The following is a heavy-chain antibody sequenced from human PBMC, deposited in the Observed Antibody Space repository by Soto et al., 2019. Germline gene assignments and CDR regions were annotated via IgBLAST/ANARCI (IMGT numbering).Heavy chain of an antibody. D-gene: IGHD3-10*01. CDR3: ARCLFYYGSGSYYAENWFDP. CDR2: INHSGST. J-gene: IGHJ5*02. CDR1: GGSFSGYY. V-gene: IGHV4-34*01. Sequence: SETLSLTCAVYGGSFSGYYWSWIRQPPGKGLEWIGEINHSGSTNYNPSLKSRVTISVDTSKNQFSLKLSSVTAADTAVYYCARCLFYYGSGSYYAENWFDPWGQGTLVTVSS.